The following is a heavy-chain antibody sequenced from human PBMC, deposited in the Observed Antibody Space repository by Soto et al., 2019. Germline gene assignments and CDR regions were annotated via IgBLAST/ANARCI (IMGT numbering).Heavy chain of an antibody. CDR3: AKPYVEMATMAFDI. CDR2: ISGSGGRT. J-gene: IGHJ3*02. CDR1: GFTFSSYA. Sequence: PGGSLRLSCAASGFTFSSYAMSWVCQSPGKGLEWVSAISGSGGRTYYADSVKGLFTISRDNSKNTRYLTMNSLSAEDTAVYYCAKPYVEMATMAFDIWGQGTMVTVSS. V-gene: IGHV3-23*01. D-gene: IGHD5-12*01.